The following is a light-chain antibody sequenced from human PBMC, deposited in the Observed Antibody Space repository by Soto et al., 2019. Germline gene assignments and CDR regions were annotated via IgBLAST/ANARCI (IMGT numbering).Light chain of an antibody. Sequence: EVVLTQSPGTLSLYPGERATLSCRASQSLSSSYIAWYQQKPGQAPRLLIYGASSRATGIPDRFSGSGSGTDFTLTISRLEPEDFAAYYCQQFRNIPPLTFGGGTKVEIK. V-gene: IGKV3-20*01. CDR2: GAS. J-gene: IGKJ4*01. CDR1: QSLSSSY. CDR3: QQFRNIPPLT.